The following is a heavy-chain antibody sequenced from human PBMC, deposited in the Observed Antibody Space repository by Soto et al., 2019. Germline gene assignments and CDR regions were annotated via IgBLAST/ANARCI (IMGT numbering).Heavy chain of an antibody. CDR1: GRSISGYY. Sequence: RSLTCTVSGRSISGYYWGWIRPPLGKGLEWIGYIHYSGSTNYNPSLRSRVTISVETPKNQFSLKVNSMTAADTAIYYCARGGVAARKGRWFDPWGQGTLVTVS. CDR2: IHYSGST. V-gene: IGHV4-59*01. J-gene: IGHJ5*02. D-gene: IGHD6-25*01. CDR3: ARGGVAARKGRWFDP.